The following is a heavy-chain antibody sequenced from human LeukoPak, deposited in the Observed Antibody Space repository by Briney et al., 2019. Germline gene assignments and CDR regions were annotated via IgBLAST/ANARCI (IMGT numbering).Heavy chain of an antibody. Sequence: GGSLRLSCAASGFSFGSYAMGWTRQPPGQGLEWVSAISGSGSHANYAESVKGRFTISRDNSKNTLYLQMHSLIAADTAVYYCGSGPVGTTVPWGQGTLVTVSS. CDR3: GSGPVGTTVP. D-gene: IGHD1-1*01. J-gene: IGHJ5*02. CDR2: ISGSGSHA. CDR1: GFSFGSYA. V-gene: IGHV3-23*01.